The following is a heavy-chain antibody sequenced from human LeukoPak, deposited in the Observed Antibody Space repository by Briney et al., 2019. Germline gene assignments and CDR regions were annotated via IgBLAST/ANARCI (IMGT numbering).Heavy chain of an antibody. CDR2: IKSKTDGGTT. J-gene: IGHJ4*02. Sequence: GGSLRLSCAASGFTFSNAWMSWVRQAPGKGLEWVGRIKSKTDGGTTDYAAPVKGRFTISRDDSKNTLYLQMNSLKTEDTAVYYCTTDPVGATVLSKDYWGQGTLVTVSS. V-gene: IGHV3-15*01. CDR3: TTDPVGATVLSKDY. CDR1: GFTFSNAW. D-gene: IGHD1-26*01.